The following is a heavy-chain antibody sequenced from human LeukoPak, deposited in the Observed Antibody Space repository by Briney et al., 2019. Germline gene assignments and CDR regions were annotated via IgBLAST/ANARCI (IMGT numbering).Heavy chain of an antibody. CDR3: ARADSEWLIEWGFDY. J-gene: IGHJ4*02. V-gene: IGHV1-2*02. CDR1: GYTFTGYY. D-gene: IGHD6-19*01. CDR2: INPNSGGT. Sequence: ASVKVSCKASGYTFTGYYMHWVRQAPGQGLEWMEWINPNSGGTNYAQKFQGRVTMTRDTSISTAYMELSRLRSDDTAVYYCARADSEWLIEWGFDYWGQGTLVTVSS.